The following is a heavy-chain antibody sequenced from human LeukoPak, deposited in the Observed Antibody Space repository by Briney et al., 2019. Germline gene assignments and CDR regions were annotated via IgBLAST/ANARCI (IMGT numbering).Heavy chain of an antibody. D-gene: IGHD2/OR15-2a*01. CDR1: GGSISIYY. V-gene: IGHV4-59*01. CDR3: ARGDFAVLPPYGMDV. CDR2: VYYSVQT. J-gene: IGHJ6*02. Sequence: SETLSLTCTVSGGSISIYYWSWIRQPPGKGLEWIGYVYYSVQTPYSPSIKSRVTTSSDPSRNQFSLKLTSVTAADSAVYFCARGDFAVLPPYGMDVWGQGTTVTVSS.